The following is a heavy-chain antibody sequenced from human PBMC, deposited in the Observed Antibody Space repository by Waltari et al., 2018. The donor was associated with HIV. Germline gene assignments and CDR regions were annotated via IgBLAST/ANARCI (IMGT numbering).Heavy chain of an antibody. CDR2: INSDGSSR. CDR1: GFTFSSYW. CDR3: APTKYYGDYYFSY. Sequence: VESGGGSMQPGGSLRLSCVTSGFTFSSYWMHWVRQAPGKGLVWVSRINSDGSSRDYADSVKDRFIISRDNAKNTLYLQMNSLRADDTAVYFCAPTKYYGDYYFSYWGQGTLVTVSS. V-gene: IGHV3-74*01. D-gene: IGHD4-17*01. J-gene: IGHJ4*02.